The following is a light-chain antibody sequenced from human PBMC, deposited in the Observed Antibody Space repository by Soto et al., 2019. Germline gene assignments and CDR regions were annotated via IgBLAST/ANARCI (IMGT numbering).Light chain of an antibody. CDR1: SSDVGGYHY. CDR2: EVS. CDR3: SSYAGSNNLGV. V-gene: IGLV2-8*01. J-gene: IGLJ2*01. Sequence: QSALTQPPSASGSPGQSVTISCTGTSSDVGGYHYVSWYQQHPGKAPKLMIYEVSKRPSGVPHRFSGYKSGNTASLTVSGLQAEDEADYYCSSYAGSNNLGVFGGGTKVTVL.